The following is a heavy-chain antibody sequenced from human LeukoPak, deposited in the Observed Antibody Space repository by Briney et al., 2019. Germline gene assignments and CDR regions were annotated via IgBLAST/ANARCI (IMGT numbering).Heavy chain of an antibody. J-gene: IGHJ4*02. V-gene: IGHV3-48*01. CDR2: ISSSSSTI. Sequence: GGSLRLSCAASGFTFSSYSMNWVRQAPGKGLEWVSYISSSSSTIYYADSVKGRFTISRDNAKNSLYLQMNSLSAEDTAVYYCASLEYYYGSGNYYWGQGTLVTVSS. D-gene: IGHD3-10*01. CDR3: ASLEYYYGSGNYY. CDR1: GFTFSSYS.